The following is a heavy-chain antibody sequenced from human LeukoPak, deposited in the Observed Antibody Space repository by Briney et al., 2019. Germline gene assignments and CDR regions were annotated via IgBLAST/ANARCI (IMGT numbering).Heavy chain of an antibody. J-gene: IGHJ3*02. CDR1: GGYISSHY. D-gene: IGHD1-26*01. CDR3: ARDPTPRGSLADAFDI. Sequence: SETLSLTCTVSGGYISSHYWSWIRQPPGKGLEWIGYIYHSGSTNYNPSLKSRVTISVDTSKNQFSLKLSSVTAADTAVYYCARDPTPRGSLADAFDIWGQGTMVTVSS. CDR2: IYHSGST. V-gene: IGHV4-59*11.